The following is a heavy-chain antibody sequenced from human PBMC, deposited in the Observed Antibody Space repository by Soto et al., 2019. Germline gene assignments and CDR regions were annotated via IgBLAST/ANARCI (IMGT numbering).Heavy chain of an antibody. CDR3: ATGRSDSGWYEERF. J-gene: IGHJ4*02. CDR1: NDSIRSGTYY. D-gene: IGHD6-19*01. Sequence: SETLSLTCTVSNDSIRSGTYYWAWIRQPPGRGLEWMGSLSYLGTTDYNPSLKSRVTISKDASKNQFSLKLTSVTAADTAVYYCATGRSDSGWYEERFWGRGTLVTVSS. V-gene: IGHV4-39*01. CDR2: LSYLGTT.